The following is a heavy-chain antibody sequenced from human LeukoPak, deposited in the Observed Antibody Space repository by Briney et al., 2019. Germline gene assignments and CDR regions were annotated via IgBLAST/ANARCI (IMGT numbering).Heavy chain of an antibody. CDR3: ASSSYDSSGYYPDY. V-gene: IGHV3-11*01. CDR2: ISSGGSTI. Sequence: SGGSLRLSCAASGFTFSDYYMSWIRQAPGKGLEWVSYISSGGSTIYYADSVKGRFTISRDNAKNSLYLQMNSLRAEDTAVYYCASSSYDSSGYYPDYWGQGTLVTVSS. J-gene: IGHJ4*02. CDR1: GFTFSDYY. D-gene: IGHD3-22*01.